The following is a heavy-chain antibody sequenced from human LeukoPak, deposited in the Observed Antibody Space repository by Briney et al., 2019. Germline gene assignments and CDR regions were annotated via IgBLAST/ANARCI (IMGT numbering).Heavy chain of an antibody. J-gene: IGHJ6*03. CDR1: GGSISSHY. Sequence: PSETLSLTCTVSGGSISSHYWSWIRQPPGKGLEWIGYIYYSGSTNYNPSLKSRVTISVDTSKNQFSLKLSSVTAADTAVYYCARDRMWYSSSHYLGATDYYYYYMDVWGKGTTVTVSS. CDR2: IYYSGST. V-gene: IGHV4-59*11. CDR3: ARDRMWYSSSHYLGATDYYYYYMDV. D-gene: IGHD6-6*01.